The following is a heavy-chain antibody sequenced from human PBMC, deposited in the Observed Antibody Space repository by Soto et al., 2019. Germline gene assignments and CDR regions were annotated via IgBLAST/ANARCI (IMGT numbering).Heavy chain of an antibody. CDR1: GYTFTGAY. CDR2: INPNSGGT. V-gene: IGHV1-2*02. Sequence: QAQLVQSGAEVKKPGASVKVSCKASGYTFTGAYIHWVRQAPGQGLEWLGCINPNSGGTEFAQKFHGRVAVTRDTSITTVYMEMNRLRSDATGVYYCARDLTTRSYGVDVWGQGTAVTVSS. J-gene: IGHJ6*02. CDR3: ARDLTTRSYGVDV. D-gene: IGHD1-1*01.